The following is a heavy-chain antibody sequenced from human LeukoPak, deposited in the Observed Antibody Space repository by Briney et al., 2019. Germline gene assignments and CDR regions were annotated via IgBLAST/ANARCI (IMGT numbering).Heavy chain of an antibody. V-gene: IGHV4-34*01. J-gene: IGHJ5*02. CDR1: GGSISSYY. CDR3: ARGPLPFDP. CDR2: INHSGST. Sequence: SETLSLTCTVSGGSISSYYWSWIRQPPGKGLEWIGEINHSGSTNYNPSLKSRVTISVDTSKNQFSLKLSSVTAADTAVYYCARGPLPFDPWGQGTLVTVSS.